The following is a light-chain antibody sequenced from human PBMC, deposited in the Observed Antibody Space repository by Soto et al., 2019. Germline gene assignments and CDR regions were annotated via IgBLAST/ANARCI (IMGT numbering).Light chain of an antibody. CDR1: SSDVGAYNY. CDR3: TSWTTSTTMK. Sequence: QSALTQPASVSGSPGQSITISCTGTSSDVGAYNYVSWYQQHPGKAPKLMIYDVNIRPSGVSNRFSGSKSGNTASLTISGLQAEEEDDYYCTSWTTSTTMKFGGGTKLTVL. CDR2: DVN. J-gene: IGLJ2*01. V-gene: IGLV2-14*01.